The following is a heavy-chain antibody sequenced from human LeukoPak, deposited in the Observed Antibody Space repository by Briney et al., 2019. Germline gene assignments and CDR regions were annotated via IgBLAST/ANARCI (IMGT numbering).Heavy chain of an antibody. J-gene: IGHJ4*02. CDR1: GGTLSSYT. V-gene: IGHV1-69*05. D-gene: IGHD6-6*01. CDR3: AREGEYSSSSGFDY. CDR2: IIPIFGTA. Sequence: ASVKVSCKASGGTLSSYTTSWVRQAPGQGLEWMGRIIPIFGTANYAQKFQDRVTITTDESTSTAYMELSSLRSEDTAVYYCAREGEYSSSSGFDYWGQGTLVTVSS.